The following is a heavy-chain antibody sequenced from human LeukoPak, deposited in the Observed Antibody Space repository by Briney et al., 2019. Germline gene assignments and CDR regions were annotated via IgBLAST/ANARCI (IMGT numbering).Heavy chain of an antibody. CDR3: ARVRPDYYYGVDV. CDR1: GGSISSGDYY. CDR2: IYDTGIT. V-gene: IGHV4-30-4*01. Sequence: SETLSLTCTVSGGSISSGDYYWSWIRQPPGKGLECIGYIYDTGITYYNPSLKSRLSISLDTSKNQFSLKVTSVTAADTAVYYCARVRPDYYYGVDVWGQGTTVTVSS. J-gene: IGHJ6*02.